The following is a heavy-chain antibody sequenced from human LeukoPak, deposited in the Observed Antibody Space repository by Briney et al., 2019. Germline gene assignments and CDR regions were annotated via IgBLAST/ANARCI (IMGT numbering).Heavy chain of an antibody. CDR3: AKEGSYREFDY. CDR1: GFTFCGYG. J-gene: IGHJ4*02. V-gene: IGHV3-33*06. D-gene: IGHD3-16*02. CDR2: IWFDGKNE. Sequence: GGSLRLSCEASGFTFCGYGMHWVRLAPGKGLEWVADIWFDGKNEHFAASVKGRFTISRDNSKNTLYLQMNSLRAEDTAVYYCAKEGSYREFDYWGQGTLVTVSS.